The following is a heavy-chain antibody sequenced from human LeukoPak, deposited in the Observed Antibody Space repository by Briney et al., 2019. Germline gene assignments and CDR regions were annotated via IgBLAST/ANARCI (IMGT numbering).Heavy chain of an antibody. Sequence: GGSLRLSCAASGFTFSSYGMPWVRQAPGKGLEWVAVISYDGSNKYYADSVKGRFTISRDNSKNTLYLQMNSLRAEDTAVYYCAKEGRYCSGGSCYSYYGMDVWGQGTTVTVS. D-gene: IGHD2-15*01. J-gene: IGHJ6*02. CDR2: ISYDGSNK. V-gene: IGHV3-30*18. CDR3: AKEGRYCSGGSCYSYYGMDV. CDR1: GFTFSSYG.